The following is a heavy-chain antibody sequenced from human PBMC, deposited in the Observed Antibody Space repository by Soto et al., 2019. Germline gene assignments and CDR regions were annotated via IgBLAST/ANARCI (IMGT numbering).Heavy chain of an antibody. Sequence: SETLSLTCDVSGGSFSGYYWTWIRQPPGKGLEWIGEMNRSGDIKYNPSLVSRVTISADTSTNQFSLKLTSVTAADTAVYFCARWASYWGQGALVTVSS. CDR2: MNRSGDI. CDR1: GGSFSGYY. V-gene: IGHV4-34*01. J-gene: IGHJ4*02. CDR3: ARWASY.